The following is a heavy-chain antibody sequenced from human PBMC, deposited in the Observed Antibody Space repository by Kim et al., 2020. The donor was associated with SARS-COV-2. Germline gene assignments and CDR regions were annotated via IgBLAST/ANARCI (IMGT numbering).Heavy chain of an antibody. J-gene: IGHJ6*02. Sequence: SVKGRFTISRDNAKNSLYLQMNSLRAEDTAVYYCVRDRYSSGLYYYGMDVWGQGTTVTVSS. V-gene: IGHV3-48*03. D-gene: IGHD6-19*01. CDR3: VRDRYSSGLYYYGMDV.